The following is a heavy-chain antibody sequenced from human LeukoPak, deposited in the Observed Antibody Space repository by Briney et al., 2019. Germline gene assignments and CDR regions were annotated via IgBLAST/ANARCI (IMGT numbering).Heavy chain of an antibody. CDR1: GFTFSIYA. J-gene: IGHJ4*02. D-gene: IGHD2-2*01. CDR2: ISGSGGST. Sequence: PGGSLRLSCAASGFTFSIYAMSWVRQAPGKGLEWVSAISGSGGSTYYADSVKGRFTISRDNSKNTLYLQMNSLRAEDTAVYYCANLGHIVVVPAADIDYWGQGTLVTVSS. CDR3: ANLGHIVVVPAADIDY. V-gene: IGHV3-23*01.